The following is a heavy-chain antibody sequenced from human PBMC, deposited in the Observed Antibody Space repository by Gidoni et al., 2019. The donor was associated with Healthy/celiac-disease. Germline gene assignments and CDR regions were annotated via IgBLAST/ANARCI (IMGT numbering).Heavy chain of an antibody. CDR1: GGSFSGYY. CDR2: INHSGSS. V-gene: IGHV4-34*01. J-gene: IGHJ6*03. D-gene: IGHD3-10*01. CDR3: ARGPFGGNYYYYMDV. Sequence: QVQLQQWGAGLLKPSETLSLTCAVYGGSFSGYYWSWIRQPPGKGLEWIGEINHSGSSNYNPSLKSRVTISVDTSKNQFSLKLSSVTAADTAVYYCARGPFGGNYYYYMDVWGKGTTVTVSS.